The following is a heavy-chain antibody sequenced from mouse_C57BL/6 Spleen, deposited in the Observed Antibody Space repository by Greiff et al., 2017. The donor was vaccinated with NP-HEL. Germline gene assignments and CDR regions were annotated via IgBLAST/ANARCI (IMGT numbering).Heavy chain of an antibody. D-gene: IGHD1-1*02. V-gene: IGHV1-82*01. CDR1: GYAFSSSW. Sequence: QVQLQQSGPELVKPGASVKISCKASGYAFSSSWMHWVKQRPGKGLEWIGRIYPGDGDTNYNGKFKGKATLTADKSSSTAYMQLSSLTSEDSAVYFCARMVHYWGQGTTLTVSS. J-gene: IGHJ2*01. CDR2: IYPGDGDT. CDR3: ARMVHY.